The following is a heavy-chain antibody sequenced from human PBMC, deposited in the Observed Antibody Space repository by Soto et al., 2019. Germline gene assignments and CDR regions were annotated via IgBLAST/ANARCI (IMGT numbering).Heavy chain of an antibody. V-gene: IGHV3-23*01. CDR2: ISGSGVST. Sequence: HPGGSQRLSCAASGFTFSSYAMSWVRQAPGKGLEWVSAISGSGVSTYYADSVKGRFTISRDNSKNTLYLQMNSLRAEDTAVYYCAKSPGMYYYDSSGYYHYDYWGQGTLVTVSS. J-gene: IGHJ4*02. D-gene: IGHD3-22*01. CDR1: GFTFSSYA. CDR3: AKSPGMYYYDSSGYYHYDY.